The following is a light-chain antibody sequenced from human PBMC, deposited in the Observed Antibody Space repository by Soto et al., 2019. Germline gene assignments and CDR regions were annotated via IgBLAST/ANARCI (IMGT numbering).Light chain of an antibody. CDR3: SSYTSSSTLYV. Sequence: QSVLTQPASVSGSPGQSITISCTGTSSDVGGYNYVSWYQQHPGKAPKLMIYEVSNRPSGVSKRFSGSKSGNTASLTISGLQVEDEADYYCSSYTSSSTLYVFGTGTKVTVL. CDR2: EVS. V-gene: IGLV2-14*01. CDR1: SSDVGGYNY. J-gene: IGLJ1*01.